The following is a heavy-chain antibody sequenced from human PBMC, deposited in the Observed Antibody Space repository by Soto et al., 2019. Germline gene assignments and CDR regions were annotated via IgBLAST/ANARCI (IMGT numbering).Heavy chain of an antibody. CDR3: ARLVYDTRLNYMYFAF. V-gene: IGHV4-4*02. Sequence: PSETLSLTCAVSGVSISSGNWWTWVHQTPQRGLEYIGEIFHDGTANYYPSFERRVAISVDTSKNQFSLKLTSVTAADTAIYFCARLVYDTRLNYMYFAFWGQGALVTVSS. CDR2: IFHDGTA. J-gene: IGHJ4*02. CDR1: GVSISSGNW. D-gene: IGHD2-8*01.